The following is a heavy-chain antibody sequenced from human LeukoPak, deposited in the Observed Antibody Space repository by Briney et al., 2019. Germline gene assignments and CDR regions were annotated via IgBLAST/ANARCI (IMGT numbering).Heavy chain of an antibody. CDR2: ISGYNGNT. J-gene: IGHJ5*02. Sequence: ASVKVSCKASGYTFTSYGISWVRQAPGQGLEWMGWISGYNGNTNYAQKFQGGVTMTTDTSTSTAYMELRSLRSDDTAVYYCARDPTIFGVAGTNWFDPWGQGTLVTVSS. D-gene: IGHD3-3*01. CDR1: GYTFTSYG. CDR3: ARDPTIFGVAGTNWFDP. V-gene: IGHV1-18*01.